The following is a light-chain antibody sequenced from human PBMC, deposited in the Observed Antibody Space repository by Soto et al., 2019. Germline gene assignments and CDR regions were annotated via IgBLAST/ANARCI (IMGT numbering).Light chain of an antibody. CDR2: DAS. J-gene: IGKJ3*01. CDR1: QNITNQ. V-gene: IGKV1-33*01. Sequence: DIQMTQSPSSLSASVGDTVTITCQASQNITNQINWYQQRPGKAPNLLIYDASHLETGLPSRFSGSGSETYFTHTITTLQPEDNATYYCQKHDGVPQFGPGTKVDF. CDR3: QKHDGVPQ.